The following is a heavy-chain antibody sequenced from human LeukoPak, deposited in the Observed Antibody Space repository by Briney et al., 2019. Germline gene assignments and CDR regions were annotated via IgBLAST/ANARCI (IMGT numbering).Heavy chain of an antibody. J-gene: IGHJ6*02. CDR3: ARGGRAVAGVRFYYNGMDV. D-gene: IGHD6-19*01. CDR1: GFKFDDYG. CDR2: INWNGGST. V-gene: IGHV3-20*04. Sequence: GGSLRLSCAASGFKFDDYGMSWVRQAPGKGLEWVSSINWNGGSTGYADSVKGRFTISRDNAKKSLYLQMNSLRDEDTALYYRARGGRAVAGVRFYYNGMDVWGQGTTVTVSS.